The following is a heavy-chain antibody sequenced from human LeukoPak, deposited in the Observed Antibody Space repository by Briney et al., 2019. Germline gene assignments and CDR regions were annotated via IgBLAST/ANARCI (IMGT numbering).Heavy chain of an antibody. D-gene: IGHD6-6*01. V-gene: IGHV3-7*01. CDR3: ASWYSSSSGAAFDI. CDR2: IKQDGSEK. CDR1: GFTFSYYG. Sequence: GGSLRLSCAASGFTFSYYGMSWVRQAPGKGLEWVANIKQDGSEKYYVDSVKGRFTISRDNAKNSLYLQMNSLRAEDTAVYYCASWYSSSSGAAFDIWGQGTMVTVSS. J-gene: IGHJ3*02.